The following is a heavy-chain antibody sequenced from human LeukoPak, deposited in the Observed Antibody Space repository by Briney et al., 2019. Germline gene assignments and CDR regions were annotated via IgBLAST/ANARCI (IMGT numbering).Heavy chain of an antibody. Sequence: ASVKVSCKASGYTFTGYYMHWVRQAPGQGLELMGWINPNSGGTNYAQKFQGRVTMTRDTSISTAYMELSRLRSDDTAVYYCARDVGRIAARVRNWFDPWGQGTLVTVSS. D-gene: IGHD6-6*01. CDR3: ARDVGRIAARVRNWFDP. CDR2: INPNSGGT. CDR1: GYTFTGYY. J-gene: IGHJ5*02. V-gene: IGHV1-2*02.